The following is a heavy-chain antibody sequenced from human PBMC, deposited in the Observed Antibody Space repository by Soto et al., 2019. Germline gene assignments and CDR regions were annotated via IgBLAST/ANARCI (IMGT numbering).Heavy chain of an antibody. CDR2: ISANNGHT. Sequence: QVQLVQTGIEMKEPGASVRVSCKASGYTFISYGFSWVRQAPGQGLEWVGWISANNGHTNSANKFEGRLTLTTDTSTSTAYMELRSLRSDDTAVYYCARDFRDSCGGVSCIYFDYWGQGTLVSVSS. V-gene: IGHV1-18*01. J-gene: IGHJ4*02. D-gene: IGHD2-21*01. CDR3: ARDFRDSCGGVSCIYFDY. CDR1: GYTFISYG.